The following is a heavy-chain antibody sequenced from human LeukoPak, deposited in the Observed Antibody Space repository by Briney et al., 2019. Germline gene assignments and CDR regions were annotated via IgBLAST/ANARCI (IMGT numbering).Heavy chain of an antibody. J-gene: IGHJ4*02. CDR3: ARGGDSGYDYLDY. V-gene: IGHV4-59*08. CDR2: IYYSGST. CDR1: GGSISGYH. Sequence: SETLSLTCTVSGGSISGYHWSWIRQPPGKGLEWIGYIYYSGSTKYNPSLKSRVTISVDTSKNQFSLRLSSVTAADTAVYYCARGGDSGYDYLDYWGQGTLVTVSS. D-gene: IGHD5-12*01.